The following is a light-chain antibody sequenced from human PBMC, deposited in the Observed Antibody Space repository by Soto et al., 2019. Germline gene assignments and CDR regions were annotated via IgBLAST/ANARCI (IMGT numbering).Light chain of an antibody. CDR1: SSDVGAYNF. CDR3: SSYTISSTTLVV. Sequence: QSVLTQPASVSGSPGQSITISCTGTSSDVGAYNFVSWYQQFPGKAPKLMIYEVSNRPSGVSDRFSGSKSGNTASLIISGLQAEDEADYYCSSYTISSTTLVVFGGGTKLTVL. V-gene: IGLV2-14*01. J-gene: IGLJ2*01. CDR2: EVS.